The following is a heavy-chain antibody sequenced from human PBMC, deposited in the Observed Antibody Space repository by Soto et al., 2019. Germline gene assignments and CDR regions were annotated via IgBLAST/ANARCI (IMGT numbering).Heavy chain of an antibody. V-gene: IGHV1-18*01. Sequence: ASLKVSCKASGYTFTSYGISWVRQAPGQGLEWMGWISAYNGNTNYAQKLQGRVTMTTDTSTSTAYMELRSLRSDDTAVYYCARERVPRIVVVPAATNWFDPWGQGTLVTVSS. D-gene: IGHD2-2*01. J-gene: IGHJ5*02. CDR2: ISAYNGNT. CDR1: GYTFTSYG. CDR3: ARERVPRIVVVPAATNWFDP.